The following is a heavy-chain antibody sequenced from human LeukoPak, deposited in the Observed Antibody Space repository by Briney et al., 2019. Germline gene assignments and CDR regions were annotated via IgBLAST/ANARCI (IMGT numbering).Heavy chain of an antibody. J-gene: IGHJ3*02. Sequence: SETLSLTCTVSGGSISSYYWSWIRQPPGKGLEWIGYIYYSGSTNYNPSLKSRVTISVDTSKNQFSLKLSSATAADTAVYYCARESISNDAFDIWGQGTMVTVSS. V-gene: IGHV4-59*01. D-gene: IGHD4-11*01. CDR2: IYYSGST. CDR1: GGSISSYY. CDR3: ARESISNDAFDI.